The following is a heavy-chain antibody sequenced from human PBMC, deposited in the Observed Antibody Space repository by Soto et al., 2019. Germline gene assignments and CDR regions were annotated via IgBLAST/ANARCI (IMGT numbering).Heavy chain of an antibody. V-gene: IGHV4-59*01. CDR1: GGSISSYY. CDR2: IYYSGST. CDR3: ARLHYGDPFDY. Sequence: PSETLSLTCTVSGGSISSYYWSWIRQPPGKGLEWIGYIYYSGSTNYNPSLKSRVTISVDTSKNQFSLKLSSVTAADTAVYYCARLHYGDPFDYWGQGTLVTVSS. D-gene: IGHD4-17*01. J-gene: IGHJ4*02.